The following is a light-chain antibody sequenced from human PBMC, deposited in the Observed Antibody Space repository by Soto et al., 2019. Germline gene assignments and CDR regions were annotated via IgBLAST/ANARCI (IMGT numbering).Light chain of an antibody. Sequence: QSVLTQPASVSGSPGQSIAISCTGTSRDVGSYNLVSWYQQHPGKAPKVMIYEGSKRPSGVSDRLSGSKSGNTASLTISGLQADDEADYYCFSYAGSSTDVFGTGTKLTVL. CDR2: EGS. CDR3: FSYAGSSTDV. V-gene: IGLV2-23*01. CDR1: SRDVGSYNL. J-gene: IGLJ1*01.